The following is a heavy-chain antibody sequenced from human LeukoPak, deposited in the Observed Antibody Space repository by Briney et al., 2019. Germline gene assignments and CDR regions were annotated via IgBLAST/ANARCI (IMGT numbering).Heavy chain of an antibody. CDR3: AREFEATGFWALDY. CDR2: MNNDGRVI. J-gene: IGHJ4*02. Sequence: PGGSLRLSCRVSGFNFNTYWMHWVRQAPGKGLVWVSRMNNDGRVISYADSVKGRFTISRNNAKNTLYLQMNSLRAEDTAVYYCAREFEATGFWALDYWGQGTLVTASS. V-gene: IGHV3-74*01. CDR1: GFNFNTYW. D-gene: IGHD3-16*01.